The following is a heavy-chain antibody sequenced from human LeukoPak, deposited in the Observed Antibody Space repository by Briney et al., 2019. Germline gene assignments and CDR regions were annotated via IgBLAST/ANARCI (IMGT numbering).Heavy chain of an antibody. CDR1: GFTVGNNY. CDR2: IYRDGST. CDR3: ARGGELLRPADY. V-gene: IGHV3-53*01. J-gene: IGHJ4*02. Sequence: GGSLRLSCAASGFTVGNNYMSWVRQAPGKGLEWVSVIYRDGSTYYADSVKGRFTISRDNAKNSLYLQMNNLRAEDTAVYYCARGGELLRPADYWGQGTLVTVSS. D-gene: IGHD1-26*01.